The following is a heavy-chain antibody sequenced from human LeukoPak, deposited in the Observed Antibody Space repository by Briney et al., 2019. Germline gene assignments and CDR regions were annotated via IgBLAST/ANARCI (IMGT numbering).Heavy chain of an antibody. Sequence: SETLPLTCAVYGGSFSGYYWSWIRQPPGKGLEWIGEINHSGSTNYNPSLKSRVTISVDTSKNQFSLKLSSVTAADPAVYYCARDYSYGYSDYWGQGTLVTVSS. V-gene: IGHV4-34*01. CDR2: INHSGST. D-gene: IGHD5-18*01. CDR1: GGSFSGYY. CDR3: ARDYSYGYSDY. J-gene: IGHJ4*02.